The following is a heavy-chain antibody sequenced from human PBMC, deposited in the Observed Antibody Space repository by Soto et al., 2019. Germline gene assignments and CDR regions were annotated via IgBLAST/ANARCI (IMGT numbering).Heavy chain of an antibody. V-gene: IGHV1-69*12. J-gene: IGHJ6*02. D-gene: IGHD2-8*01. CDR3: AETSYCTNGVCYPKGEYCMDV. Sequence: QVQLVQSGAEVKKPGSSVKVSCKASGGTFSSYAISWVRQAPGQGLEWMGGIIPIFGTANYAQKFQGRVTITADESTSTAYMELSSLRSEDTAVYYCAETSYCTNGVCYPKGEYCMDVWGQGTTVTVSS. CDR2: IIPIFGTA. CDR1: GGTFSSYA.